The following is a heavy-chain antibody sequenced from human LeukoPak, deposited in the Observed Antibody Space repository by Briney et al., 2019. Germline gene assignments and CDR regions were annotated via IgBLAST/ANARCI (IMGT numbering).Heavy chain of an antibody. CDR2: IASETYGGTA. Sequence: GGSLRLSCTVSGFTVSSNSMTWVRQAPGKGLEWVGFIASETYGGTAEYAASVRGRFTISRDDSESIAYLHMNSLKTEDTAVYYCTRDQTPYYWGQGTLVTVSS. CDR3: TRDQTPYY. V-gene: IGHV3-49*04. J-gene: IGHJ4*02. CDR1: GFTVSSNS.